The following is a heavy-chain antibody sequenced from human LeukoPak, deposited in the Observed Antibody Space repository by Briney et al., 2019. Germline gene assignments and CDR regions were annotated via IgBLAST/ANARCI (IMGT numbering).Heavy chain of an antibody. V-gene: IGHV3-11*01. D-gene: IGHD1-26*01. CDR3: ARGRATKNSDY. CDR1: GFPFSDYH. J-gene: IGHJ4*02. CDR2: ISNSGNTI. Sequence: AGGSLRLSCAASGFPFSDYHMSWIRQAPGKGLEWVSYISNSGNTIYYVDSVKGRFTISRDNAKNFLYLQMNSLRAEDTAVYFCARGRATKNSDYWGQGTLVTVSS.